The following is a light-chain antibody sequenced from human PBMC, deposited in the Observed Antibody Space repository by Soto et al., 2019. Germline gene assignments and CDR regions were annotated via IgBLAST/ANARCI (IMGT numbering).Light chain of an antibody. CDR3: QSYDSSLSAHVV. CDR2: GNS. V-gene: IGLV1-40*01. Sequence: QSALTQPPSVSGAPCQRVTISCTGSSSNIGAGYDVHWYQQLPGTAPKLLIYGNSNRPSGVPDRFSGSKSGTSASLAITGLQAEDEADYYCQSYDSSLSAHVVFGGGTKVTVL. CDR1: SSNIGAGYD. J-gene: IGLJ2*01.